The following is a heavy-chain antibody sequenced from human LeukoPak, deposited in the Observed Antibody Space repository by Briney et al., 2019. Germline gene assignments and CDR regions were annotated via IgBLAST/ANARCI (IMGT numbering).Heavy chain of an antibody. D-gene: IGHD3-10*01. CDR1: GYTFTDYY. Sequence: ASVKVSCKASGYTFTDYYMHWVRQAPGQGLEWMGWINPNSGGTNYAQKFQGRVTMTTDTSISTAYMELSRLRSDDTAVYYCARDRTTMIRGIYPGDYWGQGTLVTVSS. CDR3: ARDRTTMIRGIYPGDY. J-gene: IGHJ4*02. V-gene: IGHV1-2*02. CDR2: INPNSGGT.